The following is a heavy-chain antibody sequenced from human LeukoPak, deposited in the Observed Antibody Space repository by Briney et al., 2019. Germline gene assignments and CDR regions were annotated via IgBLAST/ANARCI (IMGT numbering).Heavy chain of an antibody. D-gene: IGHD3-10*01. CDR2: IYHSGST. J-gene: IGHJ4*02. Sequence: SETLSLTCTVSGGSISSGGYYWSWIRQPPGKGLEWIGYIYHSGSTYYNPSLKSRVTISVDRSKNQFSLKLSSATAADTAVYYCARQNYGSGSYEVFDYWGQGTLVTVSS. CDR3: ARQNYGSGSYEVFDY. CDR1: GGSISSGGYY. V-gene: IGHV4-30-2*01.